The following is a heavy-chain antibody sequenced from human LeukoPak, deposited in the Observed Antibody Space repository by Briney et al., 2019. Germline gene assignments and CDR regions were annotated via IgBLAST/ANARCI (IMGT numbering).Heavy chain of an antibody. V-gene: IGHV1-69*13. CDR2: IIPILGTS. J-gene: IGHJ6*03. CDR3: ALVDAVMAGQYFYHMDV. Sequence: ASVKVSCKASGYTFSNHGISWVRQAPGQGLEWMGGIIPILGTSDYAQRFRDGVTITADEDTTTAYMELSSLTSDDTAVYYCALVDAVMAGQYFYHMDVWGKGTTVTISS. CDR1: GYTFSNHG. D-gene: IGHD5-18*01.